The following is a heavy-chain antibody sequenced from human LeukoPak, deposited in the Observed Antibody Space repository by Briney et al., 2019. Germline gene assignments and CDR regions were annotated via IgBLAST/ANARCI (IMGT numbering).Heavy chain of an antibody. D-gene: IGHD6-13*01. CDR1: GGSISSYY. V-gene: IGHV4-59*01. CDR3: ARGGPIAATGRRSDFFDY. CDR2: IYYSGST. Sequence: PSETLSLTCTVSGGSISSYYWSWIRQPPGRGLEWIGYIYYSGSTNYNPSLKSRVTISVDTSKNQFSLKLSSVTAADTAVYYCARGGPIAATGRRSDFFDYWGQGTLVTVSS. J-gene: IGHJ4*02.